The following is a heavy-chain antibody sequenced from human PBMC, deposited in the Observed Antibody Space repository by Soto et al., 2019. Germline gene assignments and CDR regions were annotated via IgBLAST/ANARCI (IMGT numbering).Heavy chain of an antibody. CDR3: ARVYDFWSGYQTPFDY. J-gene: IGHJ4*02. D-gene: IGHD3-3*01. V-gene: IGHV1-18*01. Sequence: PSVKVSCKASGYTFTAYGISWVRQVPGQGLEWMGWISVYNGNTNYAQKLQGRVTMTTDTSTTTAYMELRSLRSDDTAVYYCARVYDFWSGYQTPFDYWGQGTLVTVSS. CDR1: GYTFTAYG. CDR2: ISVYNGNT.